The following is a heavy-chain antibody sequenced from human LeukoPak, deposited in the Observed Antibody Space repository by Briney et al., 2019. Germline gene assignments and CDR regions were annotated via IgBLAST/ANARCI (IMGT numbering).Heavy chain of an antibody. Sequence: SETLSLTCTVSGGSISSYYWSWIRQPPGKGLEWIGYIYTSGSTNYNPSLKSRVTISVDTSKNQFSLKLSPVTAADTAVYYCARLMWGNLDAFDIWGQGTMVTVSS. D-gene: IGHD1-26*01. CDR2: IYTSGST. J-gene: IGHJ3*02. V-gene: IGHV4-4*09. CDR3: ARLMWGNLDAFDI. CDR1: GGSISSYY.